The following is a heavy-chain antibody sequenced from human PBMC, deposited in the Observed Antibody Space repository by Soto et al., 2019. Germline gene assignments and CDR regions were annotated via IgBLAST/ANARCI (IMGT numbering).Heavy chain of an antibody. V-gene: IGHV3-23*01. D-gene: IGHD2-2*01. CDR1: DFTFNTYA. CDR2: ISSSGGNT. Sequence: GGSLRLSCAASDFTFNTYAMTWVRQAPGRGLEWVSLISSSGGNTYYADSVKGRFTISRDNSKNTLFLQMNSLRAEDTAIYYCAKDQGMGYQPPLGYGLDVWGQGTTVT. CDR3: AKDQGMGYQPPLGYGLDV. J-gene: IGHJ6*02.